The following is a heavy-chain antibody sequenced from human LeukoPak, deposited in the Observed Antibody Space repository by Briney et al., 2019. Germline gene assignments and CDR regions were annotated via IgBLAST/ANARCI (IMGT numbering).Heavy chain of an antibody. Sequence: ASVKVSCKVSGYTLTELSMHWVRQAPGKGLEWMGGIDPEDGETIYAQKFQGRVTMTEDTSTDTAYMELSSLRSEDTAVYYCATVAAPPPIAPFDYWGQGTLVTVSS. D-gene: IGHD2-21*01. V-gene: IGHV1-24*01. CDR2: IDPEDGET. J-gene: IGHJ4*02. CDR1: GYTLTELS. CDR3: ATVAAPPPIAPFDY.